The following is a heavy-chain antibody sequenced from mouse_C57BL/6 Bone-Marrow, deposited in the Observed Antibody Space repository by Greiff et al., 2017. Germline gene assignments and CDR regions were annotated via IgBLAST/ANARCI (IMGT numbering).Heavy chain of an antibody. CDR3: APLISPTGHAMDS. V-gene: IGHV14-2*01. J-gene: IGHJ4*01. CDR2: IDPEDGET. D-gene: IGHD6-1*01. Sequence: VQLQQSGAELVKPGASVKLSCTASGCNIKDYYMHWVKQRTEQGLEWIGRIDPEDGETKYAPKFQGKATITADTSSTTAYLQLSSLTSEDTALYSSAPLISPTGHAMDSLCPGTSVTVSS. CDR1: GCNIKDYY.